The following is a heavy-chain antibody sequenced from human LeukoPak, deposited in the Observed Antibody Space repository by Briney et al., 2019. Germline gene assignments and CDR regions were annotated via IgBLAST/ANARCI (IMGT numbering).Heavy chain of an antibody. D-gene: IGHD6-13*01. CDR2: ISWDSRNI. J-gene: IGHJ6*02. CDR1: GFTFDDYA. CDR3: AKSIAAAGGYYYGMDV. V-gene: IGHV3-9*01. Sequence: GGSLRLSCAASGFTFDDYAMHCVRHAPGKGLEWVSGISWDSRNIGYADSVKGRFTISRDNAKNSLYLQMDSLRAEDTALYYCAKSIAAAGGYYYGMDVWGQGTTVIVSS.